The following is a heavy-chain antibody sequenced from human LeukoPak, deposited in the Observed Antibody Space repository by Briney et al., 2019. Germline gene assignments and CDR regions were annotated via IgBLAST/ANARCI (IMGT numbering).Heavy chain of an antibody. CDR3: AMLRLGELSLLANAYDI. D-gene: IGHD3-16*02. CDR2: VHQTGSP. Sequence: PSETLSLTCDVSGSSVNSDQYWGWMRHSPGAGLEWIGSVHQTGSPYYNPSLGSRVSLSIDSIKNSFSLRLTSVTAADTAVYYCAMLRLGELSLLANAYDIWGQGTMVIVSS. CDR1: GSSVNSDQY. J-gene: IGHJ3*02. V-gene: IGHV4-38-2*01.